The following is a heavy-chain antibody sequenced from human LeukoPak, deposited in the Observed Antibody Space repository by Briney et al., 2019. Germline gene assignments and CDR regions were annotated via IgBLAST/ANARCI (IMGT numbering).Heavy chain of an antibody. CDR2: ISISSSTI. CDR1: GVTFSSYS. D-gene: IGHD3-3*01. CDR3: ARDSYYDFWSGYSHYYYYMDV. Sequence: GGSLRLSCAASGVTFSSYSMNWVRQAPGKGLECVSYISISSSTIYYSDSVKGRFTISRDNAKNSLYLQMNSLRAEDTAVYYCARDSYYDFWSGYSHYYYYMDVWGKGTTVTVSS. V-gene: IGHV3-48*04. J-gene: IGHJ6*03.